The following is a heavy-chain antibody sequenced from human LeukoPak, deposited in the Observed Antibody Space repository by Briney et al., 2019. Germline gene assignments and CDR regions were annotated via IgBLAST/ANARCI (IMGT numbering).Heavy chain of an antibody. Sequence: PSETLSLTCTASGDSLTYYYWSWIRQPPGKGLEWIADIDDSGSPNYNPSLKSRVSISVDTSKNQFSLKLSSVTAADTAVYYCARASGYSSSWYPDYWGQGTLVTVSS. CDR1: GDSLTYYY. V-gene: IGHV4-59*01. CDR3: ARASGYSSSWYPDY. CDR2: IDDSGSP. D-gene: IGHD6-13*01. J-gene: IGHJ4*02.